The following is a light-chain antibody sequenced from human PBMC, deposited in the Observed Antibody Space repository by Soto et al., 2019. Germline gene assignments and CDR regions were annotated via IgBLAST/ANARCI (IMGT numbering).Light chain of an antibody. J-gene: IGKJ5*01. V-gene: IGKV3-20*01. Sequence: EIVLTQSPATLSLSPGERASLSCRASQSVGIFLAWYQQKPGQAPRLLIYGASSRATGIPDRFSGSGSGTDFTLTISRLEPEDFAVYYCQQYGSSLFTFGQGTRLEIK. CDR3: QQYGSSLFT. CDR2: GAS. CDR1: QSVGIF.